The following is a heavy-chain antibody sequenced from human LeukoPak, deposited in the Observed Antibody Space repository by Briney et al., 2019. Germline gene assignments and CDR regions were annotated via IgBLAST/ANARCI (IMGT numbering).Heavy chain of an antibody. V-gene: IGHV1-8*03. J-gene: IGHJ3*02. CDR1: GYTFTSYD. D-gene: IGHD6-19*01. Sequence: ASVKVSCKASGYTFTSYDINWVRQATGQGLEWMGWMNPNSGNTGYAQKFQGRVTITRNTSISTAYMELSSLRSEDTAVYYCASGIRLGPAFDIWGQGTMVTVSS. CDR3: ASGIRLGPAFDI. CDR2: MNPNSGNT.